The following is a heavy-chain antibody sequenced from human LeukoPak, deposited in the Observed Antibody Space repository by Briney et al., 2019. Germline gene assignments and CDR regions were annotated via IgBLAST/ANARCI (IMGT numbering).Heavy chain of an antibody. CDR2: ISGSGGST. V-gene: IGHV3-23*01. CDR1: GFTFSSYA. J-gene: IGHJ5*02. CDR3: ARVLSGSWDWFDP. D-gene: IGHD3-22*01. Sequence: GGSLRLSCAASGFTFSSYAMSWVRQAPGKGLEWVSAISGSGGSTYCADSVKGRFTISRDNAMNTVYLQMNSLRAEDTAVYYCARVLSGSWDWFDPWGQGTLVTVSS.